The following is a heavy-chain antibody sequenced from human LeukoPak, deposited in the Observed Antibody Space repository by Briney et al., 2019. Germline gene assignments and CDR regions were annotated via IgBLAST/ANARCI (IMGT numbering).Heavy chain of an antibody. CDR3: ARPLAAPGY. Sequence: GGSLILSCAASGFTFSSYAMHWVRQAPGKGLEWVAVISYDGSNKYYADSVKGRFTISRDNSKNTLYLQMNSLRAEDTAVYYCARPLAAPGYWGQGTLVTVSS. CDR1: GFTFSSYA. D-gene: IGHD6-6*01. J-gene: IGHJ4*02. CDR2: ISYDGSNK. V-gene: IGHV3-30*04.